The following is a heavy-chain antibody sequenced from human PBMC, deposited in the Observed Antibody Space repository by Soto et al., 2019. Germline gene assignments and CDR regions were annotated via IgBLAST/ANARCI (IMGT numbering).Heavy chain of an antibody. CDR1: GGSISSGDYY. V-gene: IGHV4-30-4*01. J-gene: IGHJ5*02. D-gene: IGHD5-12*01. CDR3: ARVYEPDNWFDP. Sequence: SETLSLTCTVSGGSISSGDYYLRWIRQPPGKGLEWIGYIYYSGSTYYNPSLKSRVTISVDTSKNQFSLKLSSVTAADTAVYYCARVYEPDNWFDPWGQGTLVTVSS. CDR2: IYYSGST.